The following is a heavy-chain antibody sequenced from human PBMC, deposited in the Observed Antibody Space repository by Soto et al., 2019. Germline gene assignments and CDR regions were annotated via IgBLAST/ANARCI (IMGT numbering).Heavy chain of an antibody. J-gene: IGHJ6*02. D-gene: IGHD6-13*01. CDR1: GFTVSTNY. CDR3: ASGQQVILRYYYGLDV. Sequence: EVQLVETGGGLIQPGGSLRLSCAVSGFTVSTNYMSWVRQAPGQGLEWVSVIYYDDGSTYYADSVKGRFSISRDSSRNTLYLQMNRLRAEDTAVYYCASGQQVILRYYYGLDVWGQGTTVTVSS. CDR2: IYYDDGST. V-gene: IGHV3-53*02.